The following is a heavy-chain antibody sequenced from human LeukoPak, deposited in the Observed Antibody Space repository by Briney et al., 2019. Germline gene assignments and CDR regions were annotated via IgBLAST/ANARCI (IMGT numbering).Heavy chain of an antibody. V-gene: IGHV3-7*01. Sequence: GGSLRLSCTASGLTFSRYWMNWVRQAPGKGLEWVASIKQDGSEKYYVDSVKGRFTISRDNAKNSLYLQMNSLRAEDTAVYYCAGDSSGYSYYFDYWGQGTLVTVSS. CDR3: AGDSSGYSYYFDY. J-gene: IGHJ4*02. CDR1: GLTFSRYW. D-gene: IGHD3-22*01. CDR2: IKQDGSEK.